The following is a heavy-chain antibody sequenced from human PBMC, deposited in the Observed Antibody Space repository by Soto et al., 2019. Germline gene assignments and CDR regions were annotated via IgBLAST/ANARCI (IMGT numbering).Heavy chain of an antibody. CDR1: GYTFTSYG. CDR3: ARGYSSGWTPWAAFDI. V-gene: IGHV1-18*01. Sequence: ASVKVSCKASGYTFTSYGISWVRQAPGQGLEWMGWISAYNGNTNYAQKLQGRVTMTTDTSTSTAYMELRSLRSDDTAVYYCARGYSSGWTPWAAFDIWGQGTMVTVSS. J-gene: IGHJ3*02. D-gene: IGHD6-19*01. CDR2: ISAYNGNT.